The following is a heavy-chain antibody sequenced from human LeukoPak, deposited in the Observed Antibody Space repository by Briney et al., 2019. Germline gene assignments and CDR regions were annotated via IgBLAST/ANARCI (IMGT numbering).Heavy chain of an antibody. V-gene: IGHV4-4*02. CDR3: ARAGYSSSWYGKGADY. Sequence: GSLRLSCAASGFSFRSYGMYWVRQAPGKGLEWIGEIYHSGSTNYNPSLKSRVTISVDKSKNQFSLKLSSVTAADTAVYYCARAGYSSSWYGKGADYWGQGTLVTVSS. CDR1: GFSFRSYGM. D-gene: IGHD6-13*01. J-gene: IGHJ4*02. CDR2: IYHSGST.